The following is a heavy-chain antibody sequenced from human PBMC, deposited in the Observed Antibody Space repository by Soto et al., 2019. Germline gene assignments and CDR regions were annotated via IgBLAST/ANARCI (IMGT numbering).Heavy chain of an antibody. J-gene: IGHJ6*02. Sequence: PGESLKISCKGSGYNFTNYLIIWVRQMPVKGLEWMGRIDPSDSYTKYSPSLQGHVTISADKSIGTAYLQWSRLKASDTAMYYCATFSDVWGQGTTVTVSS. CDR3: ATFSDV. CDR2: IDPSDSYT. CDR1: GYNFTNYL. V-gene: IGHV5-10-1*01.